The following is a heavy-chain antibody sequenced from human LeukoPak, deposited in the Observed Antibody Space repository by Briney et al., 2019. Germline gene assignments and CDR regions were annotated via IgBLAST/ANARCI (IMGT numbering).Heavy chain of an antibody. CDR3: ARRLSSIAASAASDY. Sequence: GESLKISCKGSGYSFSSYWIAWVRQMPGKGLEWMGIIHPGNSETTYNPSFRGQVTMSADKSISTAYLQWSSLEASDTAMYYCARRLSSIAASAASDYWGQGTLSPSPQ. V-gene: IGHV5-51*01. CDR1: GYSFSSYW. CDR2: IHPGNSET. J-gene: IGHJ4*02. D-gene: IGHD6-6*01.